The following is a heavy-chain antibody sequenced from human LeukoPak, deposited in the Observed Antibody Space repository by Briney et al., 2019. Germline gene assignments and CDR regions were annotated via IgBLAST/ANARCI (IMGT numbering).Heavy chain of an antibody. CDR1: GFRFSGFE. D-gene: IGHD2-15*01. Sequence: GGSLRLSCAASGFRFSGFEMNWVRQAPGKGLEWVSYISESGKTIYYADSVRGRFTISRDNAIKIVYLQMSSLRAEDTAVYYCAKTSVGEGRIIGSGYFDNWGQGTLVTVSS. CDR3: AKTSVGEGRIIGSGYFDN. V-gene: IGHV3-48*03. J-gene: IGHJ4*02. CDR2: ISESGKTI.